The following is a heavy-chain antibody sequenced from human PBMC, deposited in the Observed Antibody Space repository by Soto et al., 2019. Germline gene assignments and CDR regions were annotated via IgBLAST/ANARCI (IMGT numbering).Heavy chain of an antibody. J-gene: IGHJ4*02. V-gene: IGHV3-53*01. D-gene: IGHD6-19*01. CDR3: ARVGDSGSGPLGY. CDR2: IYGGGST. Sequence: EVQLVESGGGLIQPGGSLRLSCAASGFTVSSNYMSWVRQAPGKGLEWVSLIYGGGSTYYADSVKGRFTISRDSSKNTRYLKRNTRSPEDRALYYCARVGDSGSGPLGYWGQGPLFPVSS. CDR1: GFTVSSNY.